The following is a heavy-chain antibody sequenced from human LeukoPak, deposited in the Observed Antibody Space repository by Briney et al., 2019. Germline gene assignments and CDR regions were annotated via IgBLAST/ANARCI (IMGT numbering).Heavy chain of an antibody. CDR3: AKPFWSGDFDY. CDR1: GFTFSNAW. Sequence: GGSLRLSCAASGFTFSNAWMSWVRQAPGKGLEWVSAISGSGGSTYYADSVKGRFTISRDNSKNTLYLQMNSLRAEDTAVYYCAKPFWSGDFDYWGQGTLVTVSS. CDR2: ISGSGGST. J-gene: IGHJ4*02. V-gene: IGHV3-23*01. D-gene: IGHD3-3*01.